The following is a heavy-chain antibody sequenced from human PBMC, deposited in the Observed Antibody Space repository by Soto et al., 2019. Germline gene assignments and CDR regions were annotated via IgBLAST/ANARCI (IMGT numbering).Heavy chain of an antibody. Sequence: SETLSLTCTVSGGSISSGDYYWSWIRQPPGKGLEWIGYIYYSGSTYYNPSLKSRVTISVDTSKNQFSLKLSSVTAADTAVYYCARGLSYDYVWGSYYFDYWGQGNMVTVSS. CDR3: ARGLSYDYVWGSYYFDY. V-gene: IGHV4-30-4*01. CDR2: IYYSGST. CDR1: GGSISSGDYY. D-gene: IGHD3-16*01. J-gene: IGHJ4*02.